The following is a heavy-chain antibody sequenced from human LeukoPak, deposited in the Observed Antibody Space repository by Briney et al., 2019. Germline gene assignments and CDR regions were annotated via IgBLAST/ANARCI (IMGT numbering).Heavy chain of an antibody. CDR3: AKDSVTMVRGVVDY. CDR1: GFTFSSYW. Sequence: PGGSLRLSCAASGFTFSSYWMHWVRQAPGKGLEWVAFIRYDGSNKYYADSVKGRFTISRDNSKDTLYLQMNSLRAEDTAVYYCAKDSVTMVRGVVDYWGQGTLVTVSS. V-gene: IGHV3-30*02. J-gene: IGHJ4*02. CDR2: IRYDGSNK. D-gene: IGHD3-10*01.